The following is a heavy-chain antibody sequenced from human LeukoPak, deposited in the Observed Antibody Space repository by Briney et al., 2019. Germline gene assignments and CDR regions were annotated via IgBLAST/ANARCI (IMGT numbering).Heavy chain of an antibody. V-gene: IGHV4-59*08. D-gene: IGHD3-22*01. Sequence: SETLSLTCTVSGGSINSYYWGWIRQPPGKRLELIGYIYYSGRTNYNPSPKSRVTISVDTSTNQISLKLTSVTAADTAVYFCARGTTKGYYYDSSGYYTKWGQGTLVTVSS. CDR2: IYYSGRT. CDR3: ARGTTKGYYYDSSGYYTK. J-gene: IGHJ4*02. CDR1: GGSINSYY.